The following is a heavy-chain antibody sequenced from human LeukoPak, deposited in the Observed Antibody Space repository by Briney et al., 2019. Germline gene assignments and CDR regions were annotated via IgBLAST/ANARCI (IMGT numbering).Heavy chain of an antibody. J-gene: IGHJ6*02. D-gene: IGHD6-13*01. CDR2: INTNTGNP. CDR3: ARDRDSSSWYDLYYYYYDMDV. CDR1: GYTFTSYD. Sequence: ASVKVSCKASGYTFTSYDINWVRQATGQGLEWMGWINTNTGNPTYAQGFTGRFVFSLDTSVSTAYLQISSLKAEDTAVYYCARDRDSSSWYDLYYYYYDMDVWGQGTTVTVSS. V-gene: IGHV7-4-1*02.